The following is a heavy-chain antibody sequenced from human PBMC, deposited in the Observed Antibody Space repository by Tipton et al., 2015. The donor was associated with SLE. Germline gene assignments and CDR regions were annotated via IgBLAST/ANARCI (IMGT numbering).Heavy chain of an antibody. CDR3: AREVGRPGFDY. CDR2: IYHSGST. V-gene: IGHV4-38-2*02. Sequence: LRLSCAASGFTFSSYSMNWVRQAPGKGLEWIGSIYHSGSTYYNPSLKSRVTISVDTSKNQFSLKLSSVTAADTAVYYCAREVGRPGFDYWGQGTLVTVSS. CDR1: GFTFSSYS. J-gene: IGHJ4*02. D-gene: IGHD1-26*01.